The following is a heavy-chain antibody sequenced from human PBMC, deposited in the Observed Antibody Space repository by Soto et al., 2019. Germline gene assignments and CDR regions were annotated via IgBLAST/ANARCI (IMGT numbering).Heavy chain of an antibody. V-gene: IGHV3-15*01. CDR3: TTSQPELLWFGEPKGYYFDY. CDR2: IKSKTDGGTT. Sequence: PGGSLRLSCAASGFTFSNAWMSWVRQAPGKGLEWVGRIKSKTDGGTTDYAAPVKGRFTISRDDSKNTLYLQMNSLKTEDTAVYYCTTSQPELLWFGEPKGYYFDYWGQGTLVTVSS. CDR1: GFTFSNAW. J-gene: IGHJ4*02. D-gene: IGHD3-10*01.